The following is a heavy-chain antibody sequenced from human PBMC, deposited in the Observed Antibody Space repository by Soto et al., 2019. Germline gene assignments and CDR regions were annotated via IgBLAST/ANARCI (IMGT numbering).Heavy chain of an antibody. CDR2: IYDSGST. D-gene: IGHD3-22*01. Sequence: SETLSLPCTVSGDSIRSYYWSWIRQPPGKGLEWIGYIYDSGSTNYNPSLKSRVTISVDTSKGQFSLKLSSVTAADTAVYYCARDRAYYESSGLYFDYWGQGTLVTVSS. CDR1: GDSIRSYY. J-gene: IGHJ4*02. V-gene: IGHV4-59*01. CDR3: ARDRAYYESSGLYFDY.